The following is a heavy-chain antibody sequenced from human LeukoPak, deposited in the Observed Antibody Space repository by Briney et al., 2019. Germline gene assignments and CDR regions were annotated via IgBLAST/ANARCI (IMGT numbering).Heavy chain of an antibody. J-gene: IGHJ4*02. Sequence: GGSLRLSCAASGFIFSDFDMSWVRQAPGKGLEWVSAISHSGRSTYYADSVKGRFTISRDNSKNTLYLEMNSLGADDTAVYYCAKAVAVALDYWGQGTLVTVSS. CDR3: AKAVAVALDY. D-gene: IGHD6-19*01. CDR1: GFIFSDFD. V-gene: IGHV3-23*01. CDR2: ISHSGRST.